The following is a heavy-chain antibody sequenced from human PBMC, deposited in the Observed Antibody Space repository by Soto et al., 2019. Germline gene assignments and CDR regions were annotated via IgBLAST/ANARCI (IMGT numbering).Heavy chain of an antibody. Sequence: SETRSLTCTVSGGSLSRCCWSWIRQPPGQGLEWMGYIAASGSTHYKPSLQSRVTRSVDTSKNQDALKLISVTAADTVANYSESFTRMITVEGVKAQFNFWGQGTLITVSS. J-gene: IGHJ4*02. CDR2: IAASGST. D-gene: IGHD3-16*01. V-gene: IGHV4-59*01. CDR1: GGSLSRCC. CDR3: ESFTRMITVEGVKAQFNF.